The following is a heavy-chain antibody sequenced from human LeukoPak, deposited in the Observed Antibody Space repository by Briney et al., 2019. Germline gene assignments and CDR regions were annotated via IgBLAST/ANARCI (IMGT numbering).Heavy chain of an antibody. Sequence: GGSLRLSCAASGFTFTSYWMTWVRQAPGKGLEWVANIKQDGSEKHSVDSVKGRFTISRDNAKNSLYLQMNSLRAEDTAMYYCARWSGSRHSVDYWGQGTLVTVSS. CDR2: IKQDGSEK. CDR3: ARWSGSRHSVDY. J-gene: IGHJ4*02. V-gene: IGHV3-7*04. D-gene: IGHD1-26*01. CDR1: GFTFTSYW.